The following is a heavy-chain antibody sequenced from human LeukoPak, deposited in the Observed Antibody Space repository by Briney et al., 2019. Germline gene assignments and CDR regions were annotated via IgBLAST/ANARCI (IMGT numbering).Heavy chain of an antibody. CDR2: INHSGST. J-gene: IGHJ3*02. Sequence: PSGTLSLTCAVYGGSFSGYYWSWIRQPPGKGLEWIGEINHSGSTNYNPSLKSRVTISVDTSKNQFSLRLSSVTAADTAVYYCATAGSMIVVGDAFDIWGQGTMVTVSS. D-gene: IGHD3-22*01. CDR3: ATAGSMIVVGDAFDI. V-gene: IGHV4-34*01. CDR1: GGSFSGYY.